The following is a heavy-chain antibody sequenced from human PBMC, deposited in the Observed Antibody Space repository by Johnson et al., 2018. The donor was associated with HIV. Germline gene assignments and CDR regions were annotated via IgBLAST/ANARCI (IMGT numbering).Heavy chain of an antibody. CDR1: GFTVSSNY. V-gene: IGHV3-66*01. Sequence: VHLVESGGGLVQPGGSLRLSCAASGFTVSSNYMSWVRQAPGKGLEWGSVIYSGGSTIYYADSVKGRFTISRDNYKNTLYLQMNSQRAEDTAVNYCARRRSYSSSGEPPDDAFDIWGQGTMVTVAS. CDR2: IYSGGSTI. CDR3: ARRRSYSSSGEPPDDAFDI. J-gene: IGHJ3*02. D-gene: IGHD6-13*01.